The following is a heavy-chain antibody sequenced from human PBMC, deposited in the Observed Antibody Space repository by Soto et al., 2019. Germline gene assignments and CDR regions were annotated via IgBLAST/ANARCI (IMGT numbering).Heavy chain of an antibody. CDR2: ISAYNGNT. CDR3: ARDRSTHDY. J-gene: IGHJ4*02. V-gene: IGHV1-18*01. Sequence: QGQLVQSGVEVKKPGASVKVSCKASGYTFTDYGISWVRQAPGQGLEWMGWISAYNGNTNYAQNLQDRVTMTTDTSTRTAYMELRSLRSDDTAVDYCARDRSTHDYWGQGTLIAVSS. D-gene: IGHD1-1*01. CDR1: GYTFTDYG.